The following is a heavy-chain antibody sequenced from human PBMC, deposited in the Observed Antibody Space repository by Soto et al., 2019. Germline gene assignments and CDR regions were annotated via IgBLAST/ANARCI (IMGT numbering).Heavy chain of an antibody. CDR3: ASDYGGPTPDY. CDR1: GGTFSSYT. D-gene: IGHD4-17*01. CDR2: IIPILGIA. J-gene: IGHJ4*02. Sequence: QVQLVQSGAEVKKPGSSVKVSCKASGGTFSSYTISWVRQAPGQGLEWMGRIIPILGIANYAQKFQGRVTITADKSTSTAYMELSSLRAEDTAVYYCASDYGGPTPDYWGQGTLVTVSS. V-gene: IGHV1-69*02.